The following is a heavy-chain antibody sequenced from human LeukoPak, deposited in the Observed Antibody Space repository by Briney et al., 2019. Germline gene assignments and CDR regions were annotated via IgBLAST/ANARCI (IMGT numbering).Heavy chain of an antibody. Sequence: SETLSLTCTVSGGSISSGSYYWSWIRQPAGKGLEWIGRIYTSGSTNYNPSLKSRVTISVDTSKNQFSLKLSSVTAADTAVYCCAREAAAGTFYFDYWGQGTLVTVSS. D-gene: IGHD6-13*01. V-gene: IGHV4-61*02. CDR2: IYTSGST. CDR1: GGSISSGSYY. J-gene: IGHJ4*02. CDR3: AREAAAGTFYFDY.